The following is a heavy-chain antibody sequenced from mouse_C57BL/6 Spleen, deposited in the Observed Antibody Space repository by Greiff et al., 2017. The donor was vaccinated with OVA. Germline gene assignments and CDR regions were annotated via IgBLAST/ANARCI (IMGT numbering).Heavy chain of an antibody. D-gene: IGHD1-2*01. CDR1: GFTFSDYG. Sequence: EVKLVESGGGLVKPGGSLKLSCAASGFTFSDYGMHWVRQAPEQGLEWVANISSGSSIIYYADTVKGRSTITRDNAKNTLFLQLNSLRSEDTTMYYCAWRRLPGFDYWGQGTTLTVSS. CDR3: AWRRLPGFDY. CDR2: ISSGSSII. J-gene: IGHJ2*01. V-gene: IGHV5-17*01.